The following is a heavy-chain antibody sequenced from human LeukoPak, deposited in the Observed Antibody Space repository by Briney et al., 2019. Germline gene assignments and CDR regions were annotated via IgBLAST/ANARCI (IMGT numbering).Heavy chain of an antibody. CDR1: GFTFSSYW. V-gene: IGHV3-7*05. J-gene: IGHJ5*02. CDR3: ARGRISLS. Sequence: PGGSLRLSCAASGFTFSSYWMHWVRQAPGKGLEWVASIKPDGSEKFYVDSVRGRFTISRDNAKTSLYLQMNSLRAEDTAVYYCARGRISLSWGQGTLVTVSS. D-gene: IGHD3-10*01. CDR2: IKPDGSEK.